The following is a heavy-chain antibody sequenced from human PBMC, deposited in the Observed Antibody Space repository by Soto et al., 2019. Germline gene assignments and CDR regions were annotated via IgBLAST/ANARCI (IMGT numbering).Heavy chain of an antibody. J-gene: IGHJ5*02. Sequence: QLQLQESGPGLVKPSETLSLTCSVSGGSISSSSYFWGWIRQPPGKGLEWIGSIYYSGSTYYNPSLKSRVTVSVDTPKNWFSLMLSSVTAADSAVYYWARRPSAFWFDPWGQGTPVTVSS. V-gene: IGHV4-39*01. CDR2: IYYSGST. CDR1: GGSISSSSYF. CDR3: ARRPSAFWFDP. D-gene: IGHD6-19*01.